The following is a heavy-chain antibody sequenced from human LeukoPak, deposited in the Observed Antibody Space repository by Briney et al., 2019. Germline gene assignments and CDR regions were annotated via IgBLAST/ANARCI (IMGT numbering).Heavy chain of an antibody. J-gene: IGHJ4*02. CDR2: IYSGGAT. CDR1: GFTVIINL. CDR3: ARDLEVGRIIDY. Sequence: GGSLTLSCAASGFTVIINLMTWVRQRPGRGLEWLSSIYSGGATYYADSVKGRFTISRDNAKNSLYLQMNSLRAEDTAVYYCARDLEVGRIIDYWGQGTLVTVSS. D-gene: IGHD2-15*01. V-gene: IGHV3-53*01.